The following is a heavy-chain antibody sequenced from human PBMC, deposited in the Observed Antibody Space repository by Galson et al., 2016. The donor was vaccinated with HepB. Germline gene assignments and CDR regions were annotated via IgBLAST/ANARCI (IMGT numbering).Heavy chain of an antibody. J-gene: IGHJ2*01. CDR2: INSDGSRT. CDR3: AKDYYDSSGYRSYWYFDL. Sequence: SLRLSCAASGFTFSSYWMHWVRQAPGKGLVWVSRINSDGSRTSYADSVKGRFTISRDNSKNTLYVQMHSLRAEDTAVYYCAKDYYDSSGYRSYWYFDLWGRGTLVTVSS. V-gene: IGHV3-74*01. D-gene: IGHD3-22*01. CDR1: GFTFSSYW.